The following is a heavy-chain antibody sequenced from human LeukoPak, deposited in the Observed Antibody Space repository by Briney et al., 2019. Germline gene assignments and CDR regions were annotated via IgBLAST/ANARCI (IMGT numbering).Heavy chain of an antibody. Sequence: TSETLSLTCTVSGGSISSYYWSWIRQPPGKGLEWIGYIYYSETTNYNPSLKSRVTISIDTSKNQFSLKLSSVTAADTAVYYCARRQELLRSNWYFDLWGRGTLVTVSS. J-gene: IGHJ2*01. CDR2: IYYSETT. V-gene: IGHV4-59*08. D-gene: IGHD1-26*01. CDR3: ARRQELLRSNWYFDL. CDR1: GGSISSYY.